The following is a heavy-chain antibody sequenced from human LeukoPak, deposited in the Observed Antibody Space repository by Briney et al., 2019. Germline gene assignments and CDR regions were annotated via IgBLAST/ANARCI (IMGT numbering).Heavy chain of an antibody. D-gene: IGHD5-18*01. CDR3: ARGRKYTSGYRVTELGSGYSDY. CDR1: NGSISSSAYY. CDR2: VYFSGIT. Sequence: SETLSLTCTVSNGSISSSAYYWGWVRQSPGKGLQWIGSVYFSGITYDNESLKTRLTISVDKSNNQFSLKVRSVTAADTAVYYCARGRKYTSGYRVTELGSGYSDYWGQGTLVTVSS. J-gene: IGHJ4*02. V-gene: IGHV4-39*07.